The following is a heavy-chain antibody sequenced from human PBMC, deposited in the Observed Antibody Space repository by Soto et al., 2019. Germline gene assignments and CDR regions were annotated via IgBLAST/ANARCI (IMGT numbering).Heavy chain of an antibody. D-gene: IGHD3-16*02. CDR2: IYYGVST. CDR1: GGSISSYY. V-gene: IGHV4-59*08. CDR3: ARTSSDYVWGSYRYTLYYFDY. Sequence: PSETLSLTCTVSGGSISSYYWSWIRQPPGKGLEWIGYIYYGVSTNYNPSLKSRVTISVDTSKNQFSLKLSSVTAADTAVYYCARTSSDYVWGSYRYTLYYFDYWGQGTLVTVSS. J-gene: IGHJ4*02.